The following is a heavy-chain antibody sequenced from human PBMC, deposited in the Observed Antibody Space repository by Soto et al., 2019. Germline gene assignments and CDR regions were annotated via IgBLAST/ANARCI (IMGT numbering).Heavy chain of an antibody. D-gene: IGHD3-22*01. CDR2: INHSGST. V-gene: IGHV4-34*01. Sequence: WETLSLTCAVYGGSFSGYYWSWIREPPLKGLEWIGEINHSGSTYYNPSLKSRVTISVDTSKSQFSLKLSSVTAADTAVFYCARRGSYYDSSGYSSNSFDPWGQGTLVTVSS. J-gene: IGHJ5*02. CDR1: GGSFSGYY. CDR3: ARRGSYYDSSGYSSNSFDP.